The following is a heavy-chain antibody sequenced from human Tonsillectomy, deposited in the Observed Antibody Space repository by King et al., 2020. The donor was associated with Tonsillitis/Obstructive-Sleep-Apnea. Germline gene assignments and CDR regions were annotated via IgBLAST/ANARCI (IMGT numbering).Heavy chain of an antibody. Sequence: QLVQSGAEVKKPGSSVKVSCKASGGTFDSYGFNWVRQAPGQGLEWVGGIIPILRTTNYAQNFQGRVIISADASTSPVYMELSSLRSDDTAMYYCARIGRIAAAGPFDYWGQGTLVTVSS. D-gene: IGHD6-13*01. V-gene: IGHV1-69*12. J-gene: IGHJ4*02. CDR2: IIPILRTT. CDR1: GGTFDSYG. CDR3: ARIGRIAAAGPFDY.